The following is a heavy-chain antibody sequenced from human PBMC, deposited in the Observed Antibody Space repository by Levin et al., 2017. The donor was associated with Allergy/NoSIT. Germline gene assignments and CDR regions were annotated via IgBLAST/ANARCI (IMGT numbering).Heavy chain of an antibody. J-gene: IGHJ6*03. CDR2: INHSGST. CDR1: GGSFSGYY. Sequence: PSETLSLTCAVYGGSFSGYYWSWIRQPPGKGLEWIGEINHSGSTNYNPSLKSRVTISVDTSKNQFSLKLSSVTAADTAVYYCAREVYGSGSSYMDVWGKGTTVTVSS. D-gene: IGHD3-10*01. CDR3: AREVYGSGSSYMDV. V-gene: IGHV4-34*01.